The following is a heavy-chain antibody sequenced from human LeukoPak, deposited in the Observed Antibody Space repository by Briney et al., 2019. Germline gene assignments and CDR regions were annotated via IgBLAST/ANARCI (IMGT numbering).Heavy chain of an antibody. J-gene: IGHJ5*02. D-gene: IGHD5-12*01. CDR1: GYTFTSYY. V-gene: IGHV1-46*01. CDR3: ARAGIVATIGWFDP. Sequence: ASVKVSCKASGYTFTSYYMHWVRQAPGQGLEWMGIINPSGGSTSYAQKFQERVTITRDMSTSTAYMELSSLRSEDTAVYYCARAGIVATIGWFDPWGQGTLVTVSS. CDR2: INPSGGST.